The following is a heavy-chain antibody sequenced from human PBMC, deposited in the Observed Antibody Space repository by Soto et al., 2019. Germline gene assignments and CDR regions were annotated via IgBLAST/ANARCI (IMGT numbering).Heavy chain of an antibody. V-gene: IGHV2-5*02. D-gene: IGHD6-6*01. Sequence: SGSTLVNPTQTLTLTCTFSGFSLSTDDVGVGWIRQPPGKALDWLAVIYWDDDKRYSPSLKSRLTITKDTSKNQVLLTMTNMDPVDTATYFCARSKYSISSFDYWGQGALVTVSS. CDR1: GFSLSTDDVG. J-gene: IGHJ4*02. CDR3: ARSKYSISSFDY. CDR2: IYWDDDK.